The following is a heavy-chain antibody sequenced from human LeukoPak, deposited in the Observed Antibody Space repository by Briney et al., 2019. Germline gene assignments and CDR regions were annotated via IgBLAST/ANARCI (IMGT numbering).Heavy chain of an antibody. CDR2: IIPIFGTA. J-gene: IGHJ3*02. V-gene: IGHV1-69*01. D-gene: IGHD2-2*03. CDR3: AMDIVVVPAAHDAFDI. CDR1: GGTFGSYA. Sequence: GASVKVSCKASGGTFGSYAISWVRQAPGQGLEWMGGIIPIFGTANYAQKFQGRVTITADESTSTAYMELSSLRSEDTAVYYCAMDIVVVPAAHDAFDIWGQGTMVTVSS.